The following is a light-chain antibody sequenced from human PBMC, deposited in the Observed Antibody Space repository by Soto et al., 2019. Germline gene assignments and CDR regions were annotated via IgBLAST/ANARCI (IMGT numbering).Light chain of an antibody. CDR2: WGS. CDR3: RQRYSEYI. V-gene: IGKV4-1*01. CDR1: QSVLYSSNNKNF. J-gene: IGKJ2*01. Sequence: DIVMTQSPDSLAVSLGERATINCKSSQSVLYSSNNKNFLAWYQQKPGQPPKLLISWGSTRESGVPDRFSVSGFRNNFTIISSSFLANDVEIYYCRQRYSEYIFGLVTRLEI.